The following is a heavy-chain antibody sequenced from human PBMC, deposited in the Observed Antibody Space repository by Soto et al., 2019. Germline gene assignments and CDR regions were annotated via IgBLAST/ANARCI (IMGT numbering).Heavy chain of an antibody. Sequence: EVQLVQSGAEVKKPGESLRISCKGSGYSFTSYWISWVRQMPGKGLEWMGRIDPSDSYTNYSPSFQGHVTISADTSIXXASLQGSSLEASDTAMYYCARVQAAAGDNALTSACWGQGTLVTVSS. D-gene: IGHD6-13*01. CDR3: ARVQAAAGDNALTSAC. V-gene: IGHV5-10-1*01. J-gene: IGHJ4*02. CDR2: IDPSDSYT. CDR1: GYSFTSYW.